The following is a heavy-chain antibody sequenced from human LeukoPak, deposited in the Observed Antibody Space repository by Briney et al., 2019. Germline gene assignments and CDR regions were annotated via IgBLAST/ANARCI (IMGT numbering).Heavy chain of an antibody. Sequence: ASETLSLTCTVSGDSISSSSYYWGWIRQPPGKGLEWIGSIYYSGSTYYNPSLKSRVTISVDTSKNQFSLKLSSVTAADTAVYYCASPSIAVAGQDAFDIWGQGTMVTVS. CDR3: ASPSIAVAGQDAFDI. D-gene: IGHD6-19*01. CDR1: GDSISSSSYY. V-gene: IGHV4-39*01. CDR2: IYYSGST. J-gene: IGHJ3*02.